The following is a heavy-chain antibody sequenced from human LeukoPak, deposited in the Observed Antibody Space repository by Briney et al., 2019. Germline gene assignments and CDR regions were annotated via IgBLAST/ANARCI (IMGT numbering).Heavy chain of an antibody. CDR2: ISSSGSTI. CDR3: ARDPGYDNYVHGFNP. J-gene: IGHJ5*02. V-gene: IGHV3-11*04. D-gene: IGHD1-1*01. CDR1: GFTFSDYY. Sequence: GGSLRLSCAASGFTFSDYYMSWIRQAPGKGLEWVSYISSSGSTIYYADSVKGRFTISRDNAQNSLYLQMNSLRAEDTAMYYCARDPGYDNYVHGFNPWGQGTLVTVSS.